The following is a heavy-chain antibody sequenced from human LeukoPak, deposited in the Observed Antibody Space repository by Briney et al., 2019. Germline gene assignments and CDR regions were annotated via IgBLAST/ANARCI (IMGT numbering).Heavy chain of an antibody. Sequence: ASVKVSCKASGYTFTSYGISWVRQAPGQGLEWMGWISAYNGNTNYAQKLQGRVTMTTDTYTSTAYMELRSLRSDDTAVYYCAREGGNYYDSSGAGYWGQGTLVTVSS. J-gene: IGHJ4*02. D-gene: IGHD3-22*01. CDR2: ISAYNGNT. CDR3: AREGGNYYDSSGAGY. CDR1: GYTFTSYG. V-gene: IGHV1-18*01.